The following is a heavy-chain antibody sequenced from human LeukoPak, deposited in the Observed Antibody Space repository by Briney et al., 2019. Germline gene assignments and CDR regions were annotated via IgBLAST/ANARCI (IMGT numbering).Heavy chain of an antibody. CDR2: INPNSGGT. CDR3: VPTNAYYFYFDY. D-gene: IGHD2-8*01. J-gene: IGHJ4*02. V-gene: IGHV1-2*02. Sequence: GASVKVSCKTSGYTFTGYYMHWVRQAPGQGLEWMGWINPNSGGTNYEQKFQGRVTMTRDTSLSTAYMELNRLRSDDTAVYYCVPTNAYYFYFDYWGQGTLVTVSS. CDR1: GYTFTGYY.